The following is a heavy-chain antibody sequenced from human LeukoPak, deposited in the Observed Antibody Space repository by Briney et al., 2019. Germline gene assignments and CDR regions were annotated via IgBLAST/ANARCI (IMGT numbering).Heavy chain of an antibody. J-gene: IGHJ4*02. Sequence: PSETLSLTCVVYGGSFSDYYWSWIRQPSGKGLEWIGEINHRGITNYNPSLTSRVTISVDTSKNQFSLNLTSLTAADTAVYYCARRSTSCLDYWGQGTLVTVSS. V-gene: IGHV4-34*01. CDR2: INHRGIT. CDR1: GGSFSDYY. CDR3: ARRSTSCLDY. D-gene: IGHD2-2*01.